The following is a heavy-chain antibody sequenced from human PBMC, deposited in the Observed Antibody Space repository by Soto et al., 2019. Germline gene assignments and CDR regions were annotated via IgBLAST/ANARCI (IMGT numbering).Heavy chain of an antibody. D-gene: IGHD6-19*01. CDR1: GYTFTSYG. V-gene: IGHV1-18*01. CDR3: ARDVSIDAVAGILGY. CDR2: ISAYNGNT. Sequence: QVKLVKSGAEVKKPGASVKVSCKASGYTFTSYGISWVRQAPGQGLELMGWISAYNGNTNYAQKLQGRVTMTTDTSTSTAYRALRSLRSDDTAVYYCARDVSIDAVAGILGYWCQGTLVTVSS. J-gene: IGHJ4*02.